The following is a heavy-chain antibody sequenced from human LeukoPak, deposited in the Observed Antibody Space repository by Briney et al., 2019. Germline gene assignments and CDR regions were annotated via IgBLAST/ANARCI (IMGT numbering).Heavy chain of an antibody. CDR3: ARGYCSSTSCPREYYYMDV. Sequence: SETLSLTCTVSGGSISSYYWSWIRQPAGKGLEWIGRIYTSGTTNYNPSLKSRLTMSVDMSKNQFSLKLNSVTAADTAVYYCARGYCSSTSCPREYYYMDVWGKGTTVTVSS. CDR2: IYTSGTT. CDR1: GGSISSYY. J-gene: IGHJ6*03. V-gene: IGHV4-4*07. D-gene: IGHD2-2*01.